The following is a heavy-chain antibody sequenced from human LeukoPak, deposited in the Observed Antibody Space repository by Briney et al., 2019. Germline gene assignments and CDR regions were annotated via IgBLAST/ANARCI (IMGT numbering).Heavy chain of an antibody. CDR1: GYTFTSYG. CDR3: ARALPHTYYYDSSGGHDAFDI. D-gene: IGHD3-22*01. J-gene: IGHJ3*02. V-gene: IGHV1-18*01. CDR2: ISAYNGNT. Sequence: ASVTVSYKASGYTFTSYGISWVRQAPGQGLEWMGWISAYNGNTNYAQKLQGRVTMTTDTSTSTAYMELRSLRSDDTAVYYCARALPHTYYYDSSGGHDAFDIWGQGTMVTVSS.